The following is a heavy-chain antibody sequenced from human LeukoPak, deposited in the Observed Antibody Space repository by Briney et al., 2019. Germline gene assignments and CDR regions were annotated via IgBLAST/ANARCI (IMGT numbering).Heavy chain of an antibody. CDR3: VKSADTAMVLFDY. Sequence: GGSLRLSCSASGFTFSSYAMHWGRQAPGKGLEYVSAISSNGGSTYYADSVKGRFTISRDNSKNTLYLQMSSLRAEDTAVYYCVKSADTAMVLFDYWGQGTLVTVSS. D-gene: IGHD5-18*01. CDR2: ISSNGGST. J-gene: IGHJ4*02. CDR1: GFTFSSYA. V-gene: IGHV3-64D*06.